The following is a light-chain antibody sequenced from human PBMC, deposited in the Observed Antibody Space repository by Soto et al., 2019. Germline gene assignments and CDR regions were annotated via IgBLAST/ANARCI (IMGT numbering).Light chain of an antibody. J-gene: IGKJ5*01. CDR1: QSVSNN. CDR2: GSS. Sequence: IVMTQSPATLSVSPWDGATLSCRASQSVSNNLAWYQRRPGQAPRLLIYGSSTRATGVPPRCSGSASGTEFTLTISSVQSEDFGVYYCQQYNDWPRTFGQGTRLEI. V-gene: IGKV3-15*01. CDR3: QQYNDWPRT.